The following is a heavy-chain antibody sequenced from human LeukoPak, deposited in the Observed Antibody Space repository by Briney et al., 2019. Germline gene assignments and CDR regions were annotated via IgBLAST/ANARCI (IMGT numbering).Heavy chain of an antibody. V-gene: IGHV1-69*13. Sequence: SVKVSCKASGGTFSSYAISWVRQAPGQGLEWMGGIIPMFGTADYAQKFQGRVTITADESTTTAYMDLSSLRSEDTAVYYCARGSGDYVWGSYRPIHLDSWGQGTLVTVSS. J-gene: IGHJ4*02. CDR2: IIPMFGTA. CDR1: GGTFSSYA. CDR3: ARGSGDYVWGSYRPIHLDS. D-gene: IGHD3-16*02.